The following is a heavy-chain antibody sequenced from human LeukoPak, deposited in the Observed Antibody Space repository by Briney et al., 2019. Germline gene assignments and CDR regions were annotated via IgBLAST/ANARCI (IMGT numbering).Heavy chain of an antibody. CDR3: ARLREGGYIYGADY. Sequence: GESLKISCKNSGYSFTSYWIGWVRQMPGKGMEWMGIIYPTDSDIRYSPSFQGQVTISADKSISTAYLQWNSLKASDTAMYYCARLREGGYIYGADYWGQGTLVTVSS. J-gene: IGHJ4*02. CDR1: GYSFTSYW. V-gene: IGHV5-51*01. CDR2: IYPTDSDI. D-gene: IGHD5-18*01.